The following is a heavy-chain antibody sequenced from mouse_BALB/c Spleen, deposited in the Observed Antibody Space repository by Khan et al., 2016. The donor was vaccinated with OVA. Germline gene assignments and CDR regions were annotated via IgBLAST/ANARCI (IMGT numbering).Heavy chain of an antibody. CDR3: ASELGRYYALDY. V-gene: IGHV3-2*02. CDR2: ISYSGST. Sequence: EVQLQESGPGLVKPSQSLSLTCTVTGYSITSDYAWNWIRQFPGNKQEWMGYISYSGSTTYNPSLKSRISITRDTSKDQFFLQLKSVTSEDTATYYCASELGRYYALDYWGQGTSVTVSS. CDR1: GYSITSDYA. J-gene: IGHJ4*01. D-gene: IGHD4-1*01.